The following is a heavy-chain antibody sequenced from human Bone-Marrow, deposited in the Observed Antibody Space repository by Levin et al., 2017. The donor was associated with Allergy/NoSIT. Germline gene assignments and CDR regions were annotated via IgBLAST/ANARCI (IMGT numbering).Heavy chain of an antibody. CDR3: ARAIVVVPAAMLTHYYYDYMDV. D-gene: IGHD2-2*01. Sequence: SQTLSLTCAVSGYSISSGYYWGWIRQPPGKGLEWIGSIYHSGSTYYNPSLKSRVTISVDTSKNQFSLKLSSVTAADTAVYYCARAIVVVPAAMLTHYYYDYMDVWGKGTTVTVSS. CDR1: GYSISSGYY. J-gene: IGHJ6*03. V-gene: IGHV4-38-2*01. CDR2: IYHSGST.